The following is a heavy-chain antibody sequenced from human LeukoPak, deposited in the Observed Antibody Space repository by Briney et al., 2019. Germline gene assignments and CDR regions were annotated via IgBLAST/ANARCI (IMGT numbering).Heavy chain of an antibody. V-gene: IGHV1-69*05. CDR1: GGTFSSSA. CDR3: AGGRDCSGGSCYHALLDY. CDR2: IIPIFGAA. J-gene: IGHJ4*02. D-gene: IGHD2-15*01. Sequence: GSSVKVSCKASGGTFSSSAISWVRQAPGQGLEWMGGIIPIFGAANYAQKFQDRVTITTEESTSTAYMELNSLRSEDTAVYYCAGGRDCSGGSCYHALLDYWGQGTLVTVSS.